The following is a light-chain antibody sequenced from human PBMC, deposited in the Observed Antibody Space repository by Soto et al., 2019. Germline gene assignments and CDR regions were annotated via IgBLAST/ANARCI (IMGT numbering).Light chain of an antibody. J-gene: IGLJ2*01. CDR3: GSYTTSITAI. CDR2: AVS. CDR1: SSDVGDHNS. V-gene: IGLV2-14*03. Sequence: QSALTQPASVSGSPGQSITISCTGTSSDVGDHNSVSWYQQQPGKAPKLMIYAVSNRPSGVSNRFSGSKSGNTASLTISGLQAEDEADYYCGSYTTSITAIFGGRTKVTVL.